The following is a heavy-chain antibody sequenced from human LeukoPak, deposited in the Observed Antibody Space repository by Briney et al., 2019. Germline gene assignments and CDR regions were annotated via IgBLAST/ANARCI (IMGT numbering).Heavy chain of an antibody. V-gene: IGHV3-21*01. D-gene: IGHD1-1*01. J-gene: IGHJ4*02. CDR1: GFTLSSYS. Sequence: PGGSLRLSCAASGFTLSSYSMNWVRQAPGKGLEWVSSISSSSSYIYYADSVKGRFTISRDNAKNSLYLQMNSLRAEDTAVYYCARDSPWQLLDIYYFDYWGQGTLVTVSS. CDR2: ISSSSSYI. CDR3: ARDSPWQLLDIYYFDY.